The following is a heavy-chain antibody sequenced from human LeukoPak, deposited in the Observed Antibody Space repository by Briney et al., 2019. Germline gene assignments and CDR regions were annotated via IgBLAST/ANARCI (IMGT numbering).Heavy chain of an antibody. D-gene: IGHD4-17*01. CDR3: ARDGSHFGDSEY. Sequence: ASVKVSCKASGYTFTTYHMHWVRRAPGQGLEWMGVIKPSGGDIGFAHKFQGRISMTRDMSTSTVYLELSSLRSEDTAMYYCARDGSHFGDSEYWGQGTLVIVSS. CDR2: IKPSGGDI. J-gene: IGHJ4*02. CDR1: GYTFTTYH. V-gene: IGHV1-46*01.